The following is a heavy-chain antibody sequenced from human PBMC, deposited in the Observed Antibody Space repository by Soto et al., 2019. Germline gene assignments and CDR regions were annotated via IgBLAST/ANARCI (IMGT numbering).Heavy chain of an antibody. J-gene: IGHJ6*02. Sequence: PGGSLRLSCKVSGMSVDYYHLTWVRQSPGRGLEWVSILYRGGYIIYRDSVLGRFTISRDTSKNTLYLQMNYLTVEDTATYYCARPDENSFPSGLDVWGQGTTVTVSS. CDR1: GMSVDYYH. D-gene: IGHD4-4*01. CDR2: LYRGGYI. CDR3: ARPDENSFPSGLDV. V-gene: IGHV3-53*01.